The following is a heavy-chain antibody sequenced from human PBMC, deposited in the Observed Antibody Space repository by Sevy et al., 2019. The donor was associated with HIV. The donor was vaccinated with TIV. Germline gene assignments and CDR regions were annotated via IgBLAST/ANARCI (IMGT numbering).Heavy chain of an antibody. CDR1: GFTFSKYS. J-gene: IGHJ4*02. D-gene: IGHD2-8*01. CDR3: AREGCTKPHDY. Sequence: GGSLRLSCAASGFTFSKYSMSWIRQTPGKGLEWVSTFSFGCGKINYADSVKGRFTISRDESRNTFYLQMNSLRAADTAIYYCAREGCTKPHDYWGQGTVVTVSS. CDR2: FSFGCGKI. V-gene: IGHV3-23*01.